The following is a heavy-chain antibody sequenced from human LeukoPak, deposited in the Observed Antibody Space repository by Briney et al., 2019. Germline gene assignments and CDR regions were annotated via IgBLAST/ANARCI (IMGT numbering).Heavy chain of an antibody. CDR3: ARSFDKSVAGKYYFDY. D-gene: IGHD6-19*01. CDR2: IYYSGNT. J-gene: IGHJ4*02. Sequence: SETLSLTRTVPGGSISSYYWSWIRQSPGKGLEWIGYIYYSGNTNYNPSLKSRVTISADTSKNQFSLKMTSVTAADTAAYYCARSFDKSVAGKYYFDYWGQGTLVTVSS. V-gene: IGHV4-59*01. CDR1: GGSISSYY.